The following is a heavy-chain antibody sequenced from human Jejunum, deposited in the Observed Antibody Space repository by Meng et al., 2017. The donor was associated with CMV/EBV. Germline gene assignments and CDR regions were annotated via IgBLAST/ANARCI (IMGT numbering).Heavy chain of an antibody. V-gene: IGHV1-18*01. D-gene: IGHD2-2*01. CDR1: GYTFTSYG. CDR3: ARARLGGYCSSTSCADNWFDP. J-gene: IGHJ5*02. Sequence: AQLVEFWYELRTPGASVKVSCKASGYTFTSYGISWVRQAPGKGLEWMGWISAYNGNTNYAQKLQGRVTMTTDTSTSTAYMELRSLRSDDTAVYYCARARLGGYCSSTSCADNWFDPWGQGTLVTVSS. CDR2: ISAYNGNT.